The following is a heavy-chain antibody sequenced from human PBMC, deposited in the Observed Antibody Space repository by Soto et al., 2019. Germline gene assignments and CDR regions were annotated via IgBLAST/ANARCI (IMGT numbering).Heavy chain of an antibody. J-gene: IGHJ5*02. D-gene: IGHD4-4*01. Sequence: PGGSLRLSCAASGFTFSSHAMHWVRQGPGKGLEWVAIISYDGSTTYHADSVKGRFAISRDNSKNTLYLQMNSLRTDDTAVYFCARHVASTVTTSDWFDPWGQGTLVTVSS. V-gene: IGHV3-30*09. CDR2: ISYDGSTT. CDR3: ARHVASTVTTSDWFDP. CDR1: GFTFSSHA.